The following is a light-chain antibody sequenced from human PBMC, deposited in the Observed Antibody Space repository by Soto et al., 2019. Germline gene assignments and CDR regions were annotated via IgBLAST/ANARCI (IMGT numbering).Light chain of an antibody. Sequence: QSALTQPASVSGSPGQSITISCTGTSSDVGDGNFVSWYQHHPGKAPKLMIYEVRNRPSGVSHRFSGSKSGNTASLTISGLQAEDEADYYCSSYSSTTALLLVFGTGTKVTVL. CDR3: SSYSSTTALLLV. CDR1: SSDVGDGNF. J-gene: IGLJ1*01. CDR2: EVR. V-gene: IGLV2-14*01.